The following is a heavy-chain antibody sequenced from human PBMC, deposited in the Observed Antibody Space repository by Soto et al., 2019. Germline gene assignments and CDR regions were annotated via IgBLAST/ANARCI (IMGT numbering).Heavy chain of an antibody. J-gene: IGHJ4*02. CDR1: GFFFGDYA. D-gene: IGHD6-19*01. V-gene: IGHV3-9*03. Sequence: GGSLRLSCVTSGFFFGDYAMHWGRQIPGKALEWVAGTGSNGQTLDYAKSVKGRFTISKDDATRSLYLQMENLRPDDMALYHSAKGAELHSTVWSTRCFDSSGRGALVTVSS. CDR3: AKGAELHSTVWSTRCFDS. CDR2: TGSNGQTL.